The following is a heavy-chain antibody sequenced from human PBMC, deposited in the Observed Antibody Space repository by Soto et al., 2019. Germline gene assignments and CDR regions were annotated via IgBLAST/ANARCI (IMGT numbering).Heavy chain of an antibody. D-gene: IGHD3-16*01. Sequence: QVQLVQSGPEVKKPGASVNVFCKASAYSYTSYGISWVRQAPGQGLEWMGWISAYNGQTNYAQKFRGRVTFTTDASTSTAFMQLRSLRSDDTAMYYCARDGRKELWAEGLNAMDVWGQGTTVTV. CDR2: ISAYNGQT. CDR3: ARDGRKELWAEGLNAMDV. CDR1: AYSYTSYG. J-gene: IGHJ6*02. V-gene: IGHV1-18*01.